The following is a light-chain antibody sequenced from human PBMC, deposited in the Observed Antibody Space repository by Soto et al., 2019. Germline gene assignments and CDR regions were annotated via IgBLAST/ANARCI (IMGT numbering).Light chain of an antibody. CDR1: SSNIGAGCD. V-gene: IGLV1-40*01. CDR2: ANN. CDR3: QSYDSSLSVV. Sequence: QSVLTQPPSVSGAPGQRVTISCTGSSSNIGAGCDVHWYQQLPGTAPKLLIYANNNRPSGVPDRFSGSKSCTSASLAITGLQAEDEADYYCQSYDSSLSVVFGGGTKLTVL. J-gene: IGLJ2*01.